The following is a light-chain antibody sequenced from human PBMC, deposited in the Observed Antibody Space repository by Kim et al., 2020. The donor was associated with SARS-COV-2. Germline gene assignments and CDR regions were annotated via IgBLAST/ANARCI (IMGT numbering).Light chain of an antibody. CDR2: YAS. Sequence: SREERSTLSCRANQCVANDQLAWYQQKPGQAPRLLISYASIRATGIPDRFSGSGSGTDFTLTINRLEPDDSAVYYCLQYGSLPPTFGQGTKVDIK. CDR1: QCVANDQ. V-gene: IGKV3-20*01. J-gene: IGKJ1*01. CDR3: LQYGSLPPT.